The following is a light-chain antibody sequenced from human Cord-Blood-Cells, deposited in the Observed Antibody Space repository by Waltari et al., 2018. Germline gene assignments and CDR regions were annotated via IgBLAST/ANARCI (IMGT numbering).Light chain of an antibody. CDR3: SSYTSSSTWV. Sequence: QSALTQPASVSGSPGQSITISCPGSSRDAGGYNYVSWYQQHPGKDPKLMIYDVSNRPSGVSNRFSGSKSGNTASLTISGLQAEDEADYYCSSYTSSSTWVFGGGTKLTVL. CDR1: SRDAGGYNY. V-gene: IGLV2-14*01. CDR2: DVS. J-gene: IGLJ3*02.